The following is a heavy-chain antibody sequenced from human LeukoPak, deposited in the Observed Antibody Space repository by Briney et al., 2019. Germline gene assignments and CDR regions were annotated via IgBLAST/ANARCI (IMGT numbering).Heavy chain of an antibody. V-gene: IGHV4-59*01. CDR1: GGSISSYY. Sequence: SETPSLTCTVSGGSISSYYWSWIRQPPGKGLEWIGCIYYSGSTNYNPSLKSRVTISVDTSKNQFSLKLSSVTAADTAVYYCARDHSRGGPYYYGMDVWGQGTTVTVSS. CDR2: IYYSGST. J-gene: IGHJ6*02. CDR3: ARDHSRGGPYYYGMDV. D-gene: IGHD3-16*01.